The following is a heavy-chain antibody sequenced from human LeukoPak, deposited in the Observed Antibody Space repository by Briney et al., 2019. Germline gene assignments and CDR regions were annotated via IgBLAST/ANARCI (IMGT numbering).Heavy chain of an antibody. CDR3: GRVYCSTTSCYDYYDYYMDV. V-gene: IGHV3-20*04. D-gene: IGHD2-2*01. Sequence: RAGGSLRLSCAASGFRFDDYGMSWVRHVPGKGLEWVSGTNWDGASTGYADSVKGRFTISRDNVKNFLYLQMNSLRVEDTALYFCGRVYCSTTSCYDYYDYYMDVWGKGTTVNVSS. J-gene: IGHJ6*03. CDR2: TNWDGAST. CDR1: GFRFDDYG.